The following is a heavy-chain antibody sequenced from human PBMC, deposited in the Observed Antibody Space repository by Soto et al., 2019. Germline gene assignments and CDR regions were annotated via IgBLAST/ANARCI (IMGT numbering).Heavy chain of an antibody. V-gene: IGHV3-30*18. CDR2: ISYDGSNK. D-gene: IGHD2-21*01. J-gene: IGHJ6*03. Sequence: QVQLVESGGGVVQPGRSLRLSCAASGFTFSSYGMHWVRQAPGKGLEWVAVISYDGSNKYYADSVKGRFTISRDNSKNTLYLQMNSLRAVDTAVYYCAKDYGGEGYYYYYMDVWGKGTTVTVSS. CDR1: GFTFSSYG. CDR3: AKDYGGEGYYYYYMDV.